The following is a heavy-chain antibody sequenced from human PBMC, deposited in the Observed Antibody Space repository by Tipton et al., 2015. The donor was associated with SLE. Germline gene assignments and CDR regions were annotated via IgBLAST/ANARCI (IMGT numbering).Heavy chain of an antibody. J-gene: IGHJ3*01. CDR2: INHSGSA. Sequence: TLSLTCAVYGGSFSGYYWSWIRQPPGKGLEWIGEINHSGSANYNPSLKSRLTISVDTSKNQFSLKLSSVTAADTAVYYCARSVWGSSPGAFVVWGQGTMVTVSS. CDR3: ARSVWGSSPGAFVV. V-gene: IGHV4-34*01. CDR1: GGSFSGYY. D-gene: IGHD3-16*01.